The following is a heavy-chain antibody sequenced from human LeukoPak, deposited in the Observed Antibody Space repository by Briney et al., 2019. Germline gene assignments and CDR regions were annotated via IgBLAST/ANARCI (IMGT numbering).Heavy chain of an antibody. CDR1: GGSVSSGGYY. D-gene: IGHD2-2*01. V-gene: IGHV4-30-2*01. J-gene: IGHJ5*02. CDR3: ARWAAIGNWFDP. Sequence: PSQTLSLTCSVSGGSVSSGGYYWTWIRQTPLKGLEWIGAIYQSGYTYYNPSLKGRVTISVDRSKNQFSLKLTSVTATDTAVYFCARWAAIGNWFDPWGQGTLVTVSS. CDR2: IYQSGYT.